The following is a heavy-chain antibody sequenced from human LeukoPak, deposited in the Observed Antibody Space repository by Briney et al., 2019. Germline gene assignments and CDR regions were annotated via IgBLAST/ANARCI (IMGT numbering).Heavy chain of an antibody. CDR1: GFTVSSTY. CDR3: AKDSDSYLDT. CDR2: ISYDGSNK. D-gene: IGHD5-18*01. Sequence: GGSLRLSCAASGFTVSSTYMSWVRQAPGKGLEWVAVISYDGSNKYYADSVKGRLTISRDNSKNTLYLQMNSLRAEDTAVYYCAKDSDSYLDTWGQGTLVTVSS. J-gene: IGHJ4*02. V-gene: IGHV3-30*18.